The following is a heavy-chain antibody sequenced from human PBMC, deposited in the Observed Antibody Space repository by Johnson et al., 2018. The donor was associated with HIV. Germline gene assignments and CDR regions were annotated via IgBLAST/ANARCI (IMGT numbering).Heavy chain of an antibody. V-gene: IGHV3-23*03. J-gene: IGHJ3*02. CDR3: AKPSTESAFDI. Sequence: VQLVESGGGLVQSGGSLRLSCAASGFTFSSYAMSWVRQAPGKGLEWVSVIYSGGSTYYADSVKGRFTISRDNSKNTLYLQMNSLRAEDTAVYYCAKPSTESAFDIWGQGTTVTVSS. D-gene: IGHD1-1*01. CDR2: IYSGGST. CDR1: GFTFSSYA.